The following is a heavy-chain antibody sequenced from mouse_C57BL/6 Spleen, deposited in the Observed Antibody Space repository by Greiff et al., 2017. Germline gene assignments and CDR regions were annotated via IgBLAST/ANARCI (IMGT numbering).Heavy chain of an antibody. CDR1: GFTFSDYG. V-gene: IGHV5-17*01. J-gene: IGHJ2*01. D-gene: IGHD3-2*02. Sequence: EVQLQESGGGLVKPGGSLKLSCAASGFTFSDYGMHWVRQAPEKGLEWVAYISSGSSTIYYADTVKGRFTISRDNAKNTLFLQMTSLRSEDTAMYYCARRDSSGYGYFDYWGQGTTLTVSS. CDR3: ARRDSSGYGYFDY. CDR2: ISSGSSTI.